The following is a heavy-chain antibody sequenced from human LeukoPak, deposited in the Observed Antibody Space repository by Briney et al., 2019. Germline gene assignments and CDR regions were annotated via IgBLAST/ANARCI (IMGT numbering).Heavy chain of an antibody. D-gene: IGHD3-3*01. V-gene: IGHV1-69*05. J-gene: IGHJ3*02. Sequence: VASVKVSCKAAGGTFSNYAISWVRQAPGQGLEWMGGITPIFGSANYAQKFQGRVTIITDESTSTAYMELSSLRSEDTAMYYCARHGGITIFGVAQPGGAFDIWGQGTMVTVSS. CDR3: ARHGGITIFGVAQPGGAFDI. CDR1: GGTFSNYA. CDR2: ITPIFGSA.